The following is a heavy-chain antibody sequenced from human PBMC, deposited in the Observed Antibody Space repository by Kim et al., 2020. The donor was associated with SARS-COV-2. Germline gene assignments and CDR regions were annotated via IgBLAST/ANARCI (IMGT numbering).Heavy chain of an antibody. J-gene: IGHJ6*02. Sequence: GESLKIFCKGSVYSFTSYWIGWVRQMPGKGLEWMGIIYPGDSDTRYSPSFQGQVTISADKSISTAYLQWSSLKASDTAMYYCARAFDGSGSYLADYYYYYGMDVWGQGTTVTVSS. CDR1: VYSFTSYW. CDR3: ARAFDGSGSYLADYYYYYGMDV. CDR2: IYPGDSDT. V-gene: IGHV5-51*01. D-gene: IGHD3-10*01.